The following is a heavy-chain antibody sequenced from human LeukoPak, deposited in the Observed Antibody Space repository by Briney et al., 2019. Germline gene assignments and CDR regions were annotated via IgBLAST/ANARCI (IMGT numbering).Heavy chain of an antibody. CDR3: AKVGDSSGYAPKDY. CDR1: GFTFTSYS. D-gene: IGHD3-22*01. V-gene: IGHV3-21*04. Sequence: PGGSLRLSCAPSGFTFTSYSMNWVRQAPGKGLEWVSSISSRSTYIYYADSVKGRFTISRDNSKNTLYLQMNSLRAEDTAVYYCAKVGDSSGYAPKDYWGQGTLVTVSS. CDR2: ISSRSTYI. J-gene: IGHJ4*02.